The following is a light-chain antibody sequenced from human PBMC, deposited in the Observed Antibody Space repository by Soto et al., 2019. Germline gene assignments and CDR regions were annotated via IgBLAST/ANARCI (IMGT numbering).Light chain of an antibody. CDR2: DVS. V-gene: IGLV2-14*03. CDR3: SSYTNRLTLA. J-gene: IGLJ2*01. Sequence: QSALTQPASVSGSPGQSITISCTGTSSDVGGYNSVSWYQHHPGKAPKLMIYDVSNRPSGVSNRFSGSKSGNTASLTISGLQAEDEADYYCSSYTNRLTLAFGGGTKLTVL. CDR1: SSDVGGYNS.